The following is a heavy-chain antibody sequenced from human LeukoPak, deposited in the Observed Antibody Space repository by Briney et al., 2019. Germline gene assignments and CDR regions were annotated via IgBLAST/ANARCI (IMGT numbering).Heavy chain of an antibody. CDR1: GGSISSSSYY. D-gene: IGHD6-13*01. CDR2: IYYSGST. V-gene: IGHV4-39*07. CDR3: ARDPGGSSWTLEYFQH. J-gene: IGHJ1*01. Sequence: PSETLSLTCTVSGGSISSSSYYWGWIRQPPGKGLEWIGSIYYSGSTYYNPSLKSRVTISVDTSKNQFSLKLSSVTAADTAVYYCARDPGGSSWTLEYFQHWGQGTLVTVSS.